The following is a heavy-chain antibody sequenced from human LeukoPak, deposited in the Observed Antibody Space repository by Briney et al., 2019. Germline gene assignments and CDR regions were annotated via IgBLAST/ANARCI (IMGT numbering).Heavy chain of an antibody. J-gene: IGHJ4*02. D-gene: IGHD6-6*01. V-gene: IGHV4-34*01. CDR1: GGSFSGYY. CDR2: INHSGST. Sequence: PSETLSLTCAVYGGSFSGYYWSWIRQPPGKGLEWIGEINHSGSTNYNPSLKSRVTISVDTSKNQFSLKLSSVTAADTAVYYCARAVEQLVVFDYWGQGTLVTVSS. CDR3: ARAVEQLVVFDY.